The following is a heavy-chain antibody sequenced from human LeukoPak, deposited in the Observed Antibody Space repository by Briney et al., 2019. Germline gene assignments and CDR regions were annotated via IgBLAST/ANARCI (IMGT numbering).Heavy chain of an antibody. CDR3: AKGGSQLLPPYYYYYMDV. Sequence: GGSLRLSCAASGFTFSSYAIHWVRQAPGKGLEWVAFIRYDGSNKYYADSVKGRFTISRDNSKNTLYLQMNSLRAEDTAVYYCAKGGSQLLPPYYYYYMDVWGKGTTVTVSS. CDR2: IRYDGSNK. V-gene: IGHV3-30*02. D-gene: IGHD2-2*01. J-gene: IGHJ6*03. CDR1: GFTFSSYA.